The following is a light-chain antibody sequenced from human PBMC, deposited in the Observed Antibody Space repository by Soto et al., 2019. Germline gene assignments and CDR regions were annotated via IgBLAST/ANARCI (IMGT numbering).Light chain of an antibody. J-gene: IGLJ2*01. CDR2: EVS. V-gene: IGLV2-18*02. Sequence: QSVLTQPPSVSGSPGQSVTISCTGTSSDIGRYNRVSWYQQPPGAAPKLIIYEVSNRPSGVPDRFSGSKSANTASLTISGLQAEDEADYFCSSYTTSSTLVFGGGTKVTVL. CDR1: SSDIGRYNR. CDR3: SSYTTSSTLV.